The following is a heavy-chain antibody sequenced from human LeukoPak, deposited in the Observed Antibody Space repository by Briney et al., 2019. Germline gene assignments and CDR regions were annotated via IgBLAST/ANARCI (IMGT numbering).Heavy chain of an antibody. V-gene: IGHV3-21*01. J-gene: IGHJ4*02. CDR2: ISSSSSYI. CDR1: GFTFSTFA. Sequence: GGSLRLSCAASGFTFSTFAMIWVRQPPGKGLEWVSSISSSSSYIYYADSVKGRFTISRDNAKNSLYLQMNSLRAEDTAVYYCAREGQDGYWGQGTLVTVSS. CDR3: AREGQDGY.